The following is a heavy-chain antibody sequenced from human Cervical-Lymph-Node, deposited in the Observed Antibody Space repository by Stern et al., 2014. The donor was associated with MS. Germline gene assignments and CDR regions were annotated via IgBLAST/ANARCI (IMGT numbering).Heavy chain of an antibody. V-gene: IGHV3-33*01. D-gene: IGHD3-3*01. Sequence: QVQLVQSGGGVVQPGRSLRLSCAASGFTFSGYGMHWVRQAPGKGLESVAVISTTGIKKYTADSVKGRFTISRDNSKNTLYLEMNSLRVDDTSTYYCARDAGTTMLGVVILLGYSDCWGPGIPVTVSS. CDR3: ARDAGTTMLGVVILLGYSDC. J-gene: IGHJ4*02. CDR2: ISTTGIKK. CDR1: GFTFSGYG.